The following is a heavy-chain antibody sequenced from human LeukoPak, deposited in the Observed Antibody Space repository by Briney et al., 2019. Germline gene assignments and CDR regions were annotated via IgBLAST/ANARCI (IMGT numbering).Heavy chain of an antibody. CDR3: ARDRDMTTVTTFRFDP. J-gene: IGHJ5*02. CDR2: INPSGGST. CDR1: GYTFTSYY. Sequence: ASVKVSCKASGYTFTSYYMHWVRQAPGQGLEWMGIINPSGGSTSYAQKFQGRVTMTRDTSTSTVYMELSSLRSEDTAVYYCARDRDMTTVTTFRFDPWGQGTLVTVSS. D-gene: IGHD4-17*01. V-gene: IGHV1-46*01.